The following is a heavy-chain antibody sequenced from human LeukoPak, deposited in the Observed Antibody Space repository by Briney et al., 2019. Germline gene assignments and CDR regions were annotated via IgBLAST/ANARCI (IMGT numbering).Heavy chain of an antibody. V-gene: IGHV3-74*01. D-gene: IGHD3-10*01. CDR2: IESYT. CDR1: GFTFSNYW. J-gene: IGHJ3*02. Sequence: GGSLRLSCAASGFTFSNYWMHWVRQAPGRGLVWVSRIESYTTYADAVKGRFTISRDNAKNTVHLQMNSLRAEDTTVYYCTGSSPGPNAFDIWGQGTMVTVSS. CDR3: TGSSPGPNAFDI.